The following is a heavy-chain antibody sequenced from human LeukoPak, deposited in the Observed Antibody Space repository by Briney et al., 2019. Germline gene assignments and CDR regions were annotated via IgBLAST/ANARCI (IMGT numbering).Heavy chain of an antibody. CDR3: AKDPYSSSWYLNYFDY. V-gene: IGHV5-51*01. D-gene: IGHD6-13*01. CDR1: GYSFTSYW. Sequence: GESLKISCKGSGYSFTSYWIGWVRQMPGKGLEWMGIIYPGDSDTRYSPSFQGQVTISADKSISTAYLQWSSLKASDTAMYYCAKDPYSSSWYLNYFDYWGQGTLVTVSS. J-gene: IGHJ4*02. CDR2: IYPGDSDT.